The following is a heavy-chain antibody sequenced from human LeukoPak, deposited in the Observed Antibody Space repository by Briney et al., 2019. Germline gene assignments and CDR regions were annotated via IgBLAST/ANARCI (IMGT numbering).Heavy chain of an antibody. J-gene: IGHJ6*03. CDR1: GYSFTSYW. V-gene: IGHV5-51*01. D-gene: IGHD3-10*01. CDR2: IYPGDSDT. Sequence: GESLKISCKGSGYSFTSYWIGWVRQMPGKGLEWMGIIYPGDSDTRYSPSFQGQVTISADKSISTAYLQWSSLKASGTAMYYCARRSDYYYYYMDVWGKGTTVTISS. CDR3: ARRSDYYYYYMDV.